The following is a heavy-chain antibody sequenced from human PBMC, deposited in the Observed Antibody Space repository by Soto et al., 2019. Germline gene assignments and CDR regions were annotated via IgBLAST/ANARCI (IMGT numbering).Heavy chain of an antibody. CDR3: ASLHCSGGSCPDY. Sequence: EVQLVESGGGLVQPGGSLRLSCAASGFTVSSNYMSWVRQAPGKGLEWVSVIYSGGSTYYADSVKGRFTISRDNSKNTLYLQMNSLRAEDTAVYYCASLHCSGGSCPDYWGQGTLVTVSS. CDR2: IYSGGST. D-gene: IGHD2-15*01. J-gene: IGHJ4*02. CDR1: GFTVSSNY. V-gene: IGHV3-66*01.